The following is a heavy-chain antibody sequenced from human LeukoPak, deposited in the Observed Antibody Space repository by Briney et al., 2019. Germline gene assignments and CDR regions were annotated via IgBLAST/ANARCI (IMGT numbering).Heavy chain of an antibody. CDR3: ARDLGYYDSSGSLDY. CDR1: GFTFSSYG. CDR2: IWYDGSNK. V-gene: IGHV3-33*01. J-gene: IGHJ4*02. D-gene: IGHD3-22*01. Sequence: GRSLRLSCAASGFTFSSYGMHWVRQAPGKGLEWVAVIWYDGSNKYYADSVKGRFTISRDNAKNSLYLQMNSLRAEDTAVYYCARDLGYYDSSGSLDYWGQGTLVTVSS.